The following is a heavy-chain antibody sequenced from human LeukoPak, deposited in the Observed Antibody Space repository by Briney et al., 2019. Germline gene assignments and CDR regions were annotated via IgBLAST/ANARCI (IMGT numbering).Heavy chain of an antibody. D-gene: IGHD3-3*01. CDR2: IYYSGST. V-gene: IGHV4-31*03. CDR3: ASYFWSGYYTYYFDY. CDR1: GGSISSVNYY. J-gene: IGHJ4*02. Sequence: PSQTLSLTCTVSGGSISSVNYYWSWIRQHPGKGLEWIGYIYYSGSTYYNPSLQSRVAMDTSKNQFSLKLSSVTAADTAVYYCASYFWSGYYTYYFDYWGQGILVTVSS.